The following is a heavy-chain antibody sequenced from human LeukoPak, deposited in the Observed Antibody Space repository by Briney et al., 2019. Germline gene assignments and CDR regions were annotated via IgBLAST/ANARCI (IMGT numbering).Heavy chain of an antibody. V-gene: IGHV3-23*01. D-gene: IGHD2-2*02. J-gene: IGHJ6*03. Sequence: QPGGSLRLSCAASGFTFSGYAMSWVRQAPGKGLEWVSAISGSGGSTYYADSVKGRFTISRDNSKNTLYLQMNSLRAEDTAVYYCAKDRRYCSSTSCYTHLYYYYYYMDVWGKGTTVTVSS. CDR1: GFTFSGYA. CDR3: AKDRRYCSSTSCYTHLYYYYYYMDV. CDR2: ISGSGGST.